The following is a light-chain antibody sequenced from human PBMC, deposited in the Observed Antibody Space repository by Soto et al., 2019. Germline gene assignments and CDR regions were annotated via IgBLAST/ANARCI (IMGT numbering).Light chain of an antibody. Sequence: QSVLTQPASVSGSPGQSIAISCTGSSSDVGGYKYVSWSQQHPGKAPKLMIYDVSNRPSGVSDRFSGSKSGNTASLTISGLQSEDEADYYCGTWDSSLSAGVFXTGTKVTVL. V-gene: IGLV2-14*03. CDR2: DVS. J-gene: IGLJ1*01. CDR1: SSDVGGYKY. CDR3: GTWDSSLSAGV.